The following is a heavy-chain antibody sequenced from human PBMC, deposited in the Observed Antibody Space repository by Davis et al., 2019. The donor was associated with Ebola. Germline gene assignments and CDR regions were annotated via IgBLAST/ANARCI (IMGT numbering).Heavy chain of an antibody. CDR2: IKQDGSEK. V-gene: IGHV3-7*03. CDR3: ARDPDIVVVPGAFDI. CDR1: GFTFSSYW. D-gene: IGHD2-2*01. J-gene: IGHJ3*02. Sequence: PGGSLRLSCAASGFTFSSYWMSWVRQAPGKGLEWVANIKQDGSEKYYVDSVKGRFTISRDNAKNSLYLQMNSLRTEDTAVYYCARDPDIVVVPGAFDIWGQGTMVTVSS.